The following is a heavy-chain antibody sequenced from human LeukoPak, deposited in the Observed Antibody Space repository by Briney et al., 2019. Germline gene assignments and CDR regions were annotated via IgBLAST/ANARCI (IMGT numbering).Heavy chain of an antibody. V-gene: IGHV1-46*01. CDR1: GYTFTSYY. J-gene: IGHJ4*02. CDR2: INPSGCST. D-gene: IGHD6-13*01. CDR3: ARDQGRIAAALYYFDY. Sequence: ASVKVSCKASGYTFTSYYIHWVGQSPGQGREGMGIINPSGCSTSYAQKFQGRVTMNSGMSTSTVYMELSSLRSEDTAVYYCARDQGRIAAALYYFDYWGQGTLVTVSS.